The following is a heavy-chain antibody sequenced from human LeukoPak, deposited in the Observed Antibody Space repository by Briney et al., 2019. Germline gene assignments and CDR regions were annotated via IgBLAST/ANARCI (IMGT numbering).Heavy chain of an antibody. J-gene: IGHJ4*02. CDR1: GHPNDNYY. D-gene: IGHD3-22*01. Sequence: SDPLSLPCTVSGHPNDNYYWLWIRQPPGKELEWIGYIFYYWYTNHHPSLESRLTISVDTSTNQFSLRLNSVTTADTAVHYCAATHYYHGRPYSPYHFDYWGQGALVTVSS. V-gene: IGHV4-59*07. CDR2: IFYYWYT. CDR3: AATHYYHGRPYSPYHFDY.